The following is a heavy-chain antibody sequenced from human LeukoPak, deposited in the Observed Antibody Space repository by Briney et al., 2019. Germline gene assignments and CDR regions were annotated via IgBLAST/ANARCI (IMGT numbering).Heavy chain of an antibody. CDR2: ISASGDST. CDR3: AKVVGGGDY. V-gene: IGHV3-23*01. J-gene: IGHJ4*02. Sequence: GGSLRLSCAASGITFSSNALSWVRQAPGNGLEWLSSISASGDSTNYADSVKGRFTISRDNSKNTLYLQMSSLRTEDTALYYCAKVVGGGDYWGQGTLVTVSS. CDR1: GITFSSNA.